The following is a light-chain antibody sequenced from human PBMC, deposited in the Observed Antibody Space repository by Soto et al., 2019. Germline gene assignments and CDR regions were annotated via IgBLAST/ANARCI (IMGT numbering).Light chain of an antibody. V-gene: IGLV1-40*01. CDR1: SSNIGAGYE. Sequence: QSVLTQPPSVSAAPGQRVTNSCTGSSSNIGAGYEVHWYQQPPGTAPKLLIHGNSNRPSGVPDRFSGSKSGTSASLAITGLQAEDEADYYCQSYDSRLSGSAYGFGTGTEVIVL. J-gene: IGLJ1*01. CDR2: GNS. CDR3: QSYDSRLSGSAYG.